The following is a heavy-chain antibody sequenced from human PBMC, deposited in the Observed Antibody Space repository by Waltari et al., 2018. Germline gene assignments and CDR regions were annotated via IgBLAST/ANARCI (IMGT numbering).Heavy chain of an antibody. CDR1: GFTLSSYA. CDR3: ARDGYNWIPFDC. D-gene: IGHD1-20*01. Sequence: EVQLLESGGNLVQPGGSMRLSCAASGFTLSSYAMGWVRQAPGKGLEWVSTISGTGYSTDYGDSVKGRFTISRDNSKNTLFLQMNSLRADDTAVYYCARDGYNWIPFDCWGQGTLVTVSS. J-gene: IGHJ4*02. V-gene: IGHV3-23*01. CDR2: ISGTGYST.